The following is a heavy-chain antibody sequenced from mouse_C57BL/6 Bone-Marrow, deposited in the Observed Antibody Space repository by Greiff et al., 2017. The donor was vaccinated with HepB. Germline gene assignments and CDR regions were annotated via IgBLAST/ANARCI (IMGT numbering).Heavy chain of an antibody. Sequence: QVQLQQSGAELARPGASVKLSCKASGYTFTSYGISWVKQRTGQGLEWIGEIYPRSGNTYYNEKFKGKATLTSDKSSSTAYMDLRSLTSEDSAVYFFAYLIGGAYWGQGTLVTVSA. J-gene: IGHJ3*01. CDR2: IYPRSGNT. V-gene: IGHV1-81*01. CDR3: AYLIGGAY. CDR1: GYTFTSYG. D-gene: IGHD5-5*01.